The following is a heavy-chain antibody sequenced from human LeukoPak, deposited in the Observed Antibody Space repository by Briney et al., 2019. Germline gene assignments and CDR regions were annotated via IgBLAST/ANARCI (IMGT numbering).Heavy chain of an antibody. J-gene: IGHJ4*02. D-gene: IGHD3-10*01. CDR3: ARDPRGSEYSHFDS. Sequence: GGSLRLSCAASGFSFGNYYMSWVRQAPGKGLEWVANIKQDGSDKHYVDSVKGRFTISRDNSKNSLYLQMSSLRAEDTAVYYCARDPRGSEYSHFDSWGQGTLVTVSS. CDR2: IKQDGSDK. V-gene: IGHV3-7*01. CDR1: GFSFGNYY.